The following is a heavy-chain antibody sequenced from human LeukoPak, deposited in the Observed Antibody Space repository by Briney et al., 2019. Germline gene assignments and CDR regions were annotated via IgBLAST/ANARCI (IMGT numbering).Heavy chain of an antibody. CDR3: ARALGAGIITGDAFDL. J-gene: IGHJ3*01. CDR2: INPNSGGT. V-gene: IGHV1-2*02. Sequence: ASVKVSCKASGYTFTSYYMHWVRQAPGQGREWMGWINPNSGGTNYAQKFQGRVTMTRDRSISTAYMELSRLRADDTAVYYCARALGAGIITGDAFDLWGQGTMVTVSS. CDR1: GYTFTSYY. D-gene: IGHD1-20*01.